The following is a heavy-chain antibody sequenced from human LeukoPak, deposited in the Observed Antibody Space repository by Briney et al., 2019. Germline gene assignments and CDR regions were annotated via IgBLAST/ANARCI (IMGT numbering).Heavy chain of an antibody. CDR2: FGGSSGST. CDR3: AKDRCSTTSCYLLDY. CDR1: GFPFSTLA. V-gene: IGHV3-23*01. Sequence: GGPLKPSGAPSGFPFSTLAMTWVARAPGKGLRGSPPFGGSSGSTNYADSVKGRFTISRDSSKNTVYLQMNSLRAEDTAVYYCAKDRCSTTSCYLLDYWGQGTLVTVSS. D-gene: IGHD2-2*01. J-gene: IGHJ4*02.